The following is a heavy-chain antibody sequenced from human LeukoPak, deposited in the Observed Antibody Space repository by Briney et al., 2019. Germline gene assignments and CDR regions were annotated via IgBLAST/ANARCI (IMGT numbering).Heavy chain of an antibody. CDR1: GGSISSYY. V-gene: IGHV4-59*08. Sequence: SETLSLTCTVSGGSISSYYWSWIRQPPGKGLEWIGYISYSGSPNYNPSLKSRVTISVETSKNQFSLKLSSVTAADTAVYYCARHESSSFHYYWGQGTLVTVSS. CDR3: ARHESSSFHYY. D-gene: IGHD2-2*01. CDR2: ISYSGSP. J-gene: IGHJ4*02.